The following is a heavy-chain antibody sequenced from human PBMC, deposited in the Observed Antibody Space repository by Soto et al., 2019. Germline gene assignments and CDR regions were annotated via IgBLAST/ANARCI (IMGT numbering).Heavy chain of an antibody. CDR1: GGSISSYY. CDR2: IYYSGST. J-gene: IGHJ6*02. Sequence: SETLSLTCTVSGGSISSYYWSWIRQPPGKGLEWIGYIYYSGSTNYNPSLKSRVTISVDTSKNQFSLKLSSVTAADTAVYYCERGAVTTLMDVWGQGTTVTVYS. V-gene: IGHV4-59*01. D-gene: IGHD4-17*01. CDR3: ERGAVTTLMDV.